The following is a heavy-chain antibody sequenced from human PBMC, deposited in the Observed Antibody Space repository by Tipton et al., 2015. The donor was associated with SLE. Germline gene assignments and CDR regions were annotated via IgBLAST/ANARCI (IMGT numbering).Heavy chain of an antibody. Sequence: TLSLTCAVYGGSFSGYYWSWIRQPPGKGLEWIGEINHSGSTNYNPSLKSRVTISVDTSKNQFSLKLSSVTAADTAVYYCARGRFPAAGTAFDIWGQGAMVNVSS. CDR1: GGSFSGYY. V-gene: IGHV4-34*01. CDR2: INHSGST. D-gene: IGHD6-13*01. J-gene: IGHJ3*02. CDR3: ARGRFPAAGTAFDI.